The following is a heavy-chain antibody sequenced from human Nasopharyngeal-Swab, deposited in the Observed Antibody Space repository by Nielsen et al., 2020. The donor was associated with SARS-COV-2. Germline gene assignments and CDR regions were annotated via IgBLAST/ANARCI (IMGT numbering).Heavy chain of an antibody. J-gene: IGHJ6*02. CDR1: GFTFSSYA. Sequence: GESLKISCAASGFTFSSYAMSWVRQAPGKGLEWVSVIYSGGSSTYYADSAKGRFTISRDNSKNTLYLQMNSLRAEDTAVYYCAKDHSPYGSGSYPYYYYGMDVWGQGTTVTVSS. D-gene: IGHD3-10*01. CDR2: IYSGGSST. V-gene: IGHV3-23*03. CDR3: AKDHSPYGSGSYPYYYYGMDV.